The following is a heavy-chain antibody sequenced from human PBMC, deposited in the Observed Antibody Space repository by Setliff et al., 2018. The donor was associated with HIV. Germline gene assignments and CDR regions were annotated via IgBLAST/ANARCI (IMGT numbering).Heavy chain of an antibody. Sequence: GGSLRLSCAASGFTFSSYGMHWVRQAPGKGLEWVAFISSSAGITYYSDSVKGRFTVSRDNSKNTPYLQMNSLRPEDTALYYCAKDRLLDGSSWYYLDYWGQGTLVTVSS. CDR2: ISSSAGIT. J-gene: IGHJ4*02. V-gene: IGHV3-NL1*01. D-gene: IGHD6-13*01. CDR3: AKDRLLDGSSWYYLDY. CDR1: GFTFSSYG.